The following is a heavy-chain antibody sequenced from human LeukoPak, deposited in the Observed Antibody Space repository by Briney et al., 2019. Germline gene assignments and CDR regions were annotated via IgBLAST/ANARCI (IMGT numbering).Heavy chain of an antibody. CDR1: GFTFSSYT. Sequence: GSLRLSCVASGFTFSSYTIHWVRQAPGKGLEWVALMSYDGTNKYYADSVKGRFTISRDNSKNTLYLQMNSLRAEDTAVYYCARSPSSGSGTYFDYWGQGTLVTVSS. V-gene: IGHV3-30-3*01. CDR2: MSYDGTNK. J-gene: IGHJ4*02. CDR3: ARSPSSGSGTYFDY. D-gene: IGHD3-10*01.